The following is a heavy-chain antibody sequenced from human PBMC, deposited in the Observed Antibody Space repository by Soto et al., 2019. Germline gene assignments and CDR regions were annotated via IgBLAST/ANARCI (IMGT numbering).Heavy chain of an antibody. CDR3: ARDFGVRGYCSGGSCYSEHNWFDP. J-gene: IGHJ5*02. CDR2: ISAYNGNT. V-gene: IGHV1-18*01. CDR1: GYTFTSYG. Sequence: ASVKVSCKASGYTFTSYGISWVRQAPGQGLEWMGWISAYNGNTNYAQKLQGRVTMTTDTSTSTAYMELRSLRSDDTAVYYCARDFGVRGYCSGGSCYSEHNWFDPWGQGTLVTVS. D-gene: IGHD2-15*01.